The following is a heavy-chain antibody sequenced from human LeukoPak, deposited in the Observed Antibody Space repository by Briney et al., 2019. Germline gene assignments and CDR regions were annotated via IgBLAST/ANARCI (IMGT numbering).Heavy chain of an antibody. D-gene: IGHD5-24*01. CDR1: GFIFTNYF. V-gene: IGHV3-7*03. Sequence: GGSLRLSCAASGFIFTNYFMSWVRQAPGKGLEWVASIKHDGSEKYYVDSVRGRFTISRDNTMNSLYLQMNSLRAEDSAIYYCARARGDVYYLAHDYWGQGTLVTVSS. CDR3: ARARGDVYYLAHDY. J-gene: IGHJ4*02. CDR2: IKHDGSEK.